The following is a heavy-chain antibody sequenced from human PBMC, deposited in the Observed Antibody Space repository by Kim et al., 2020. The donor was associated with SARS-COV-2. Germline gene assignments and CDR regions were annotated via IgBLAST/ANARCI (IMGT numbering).Heavy chain of an antibody. J-gene: IGHJ3*01. CDR2: INTNDGGT. Sequence: ASVKVSCKASGYTFTDHNMHWVRQAPGQGPEWMGWINTNDGGTNYAQKFQGRVTMTRDTAVSTFYMELSSLRSDDTAVYYCARPANRGWKFDAFDVWGQGTLVTASS. V-gene: IGHV1-2*02. CDR3: ARPANRGWKFDAFDV. D-gene: IGHD1-1*01. CDR1: GYTFTDHN.